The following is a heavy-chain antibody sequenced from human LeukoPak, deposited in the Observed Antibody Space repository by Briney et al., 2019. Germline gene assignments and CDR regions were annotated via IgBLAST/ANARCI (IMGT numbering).Heavy chain of an antibody. CDR2: ISYDGGDK. D-gene: IGHD6-19*01. Sequence: QPGGSLRLSCVASGFTFSSYGMHWVRQAPGKGPEWVALISYDGGDKYYVDSVKGRFTISRDNSKNTLYLQMNSLRAEDTAVYYCTKARYSSGWPEFDYWGQGTLVTVSS. V-gene: IGHV3-30*18. CDR3: TKARYSSGWPEFDY. CDR1: GFTFSSYG. J-gene: IGHJ4*02.